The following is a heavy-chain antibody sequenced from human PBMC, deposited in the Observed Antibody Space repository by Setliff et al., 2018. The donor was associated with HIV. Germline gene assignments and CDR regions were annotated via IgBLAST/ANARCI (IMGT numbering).Heavy chain of an antibody. V-gene: IGHV3-23*01. Sequence: PGESLRLSCAASGFTFSNYAMSWVRQAPGEGLEWASAILSTGERTFYADSVKGRFTISRDNSKNTVYLQMKSLRAEDTAEYYCAKELAASGLGYLDSWGRGILVTVSS. CDR1: GFTFSNYA. CDR2: ILSTGERT. D-gene: IGHD3-16*02. CDR3: AKELAASGLGYLDS. J-gene: IGHJ4*02.